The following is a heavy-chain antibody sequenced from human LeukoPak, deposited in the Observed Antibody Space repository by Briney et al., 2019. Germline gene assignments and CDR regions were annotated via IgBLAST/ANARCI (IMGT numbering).Heavy chain of an antibody. Sequence: PSETLSLTCTVSGGSITSSSYYWAWIRQPPGKGLEWIGSIYYSGSTYYNPSLKSRVTISVDTSKNQFSLKLSSVTAADTAVYYCARDWPGIAAAGINWFDPWGQGTLVTVSS. D-gene: IGHD6-13*01. CDR1: GGSITSSSYY. CDR3: ARDWPGIAAAGINWFDP. J-gene: IGHJ5*02. CDR2: IYYSGST. V-gene: IGHV4-39*07.